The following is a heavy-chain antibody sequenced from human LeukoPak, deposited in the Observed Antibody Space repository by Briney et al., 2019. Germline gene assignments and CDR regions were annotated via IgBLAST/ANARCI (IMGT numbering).Heavy chain of an antibody. D-gene: IGHD2-2*02. CDR1: GYTLTELS. CDR3: ARDIVVVPAAISWFDP. Sequence: ASVKVSCKVSGYTLTELSMHWVRQAPGKGLEWMGGFDPEDGETIYAQKFQGRVTMTRDTSISTAYMELSRLRSDDTAVYYCARDIVVVPAAISWFDPWGQGTLVTVSS. CDR2: FDPEDGET. V-gene: IGHV1-24*01. J-gene: IGHJ5*02.